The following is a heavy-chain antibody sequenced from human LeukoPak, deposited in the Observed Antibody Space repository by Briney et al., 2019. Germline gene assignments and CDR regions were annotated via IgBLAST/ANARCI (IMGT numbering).Heavy chain of an antibody. Sequence: GGSLRLSCAASGFTFSSYSMNWVRQAPGKGLEWVSSISSSSSYIYYADSVKGRFTISRDNSKNTLYLQMNSLRAEDTAVYYCAKATRGYCSSTSCPPTDYWGQGTLVTVSS. D-gene: IGHD2-2*03. V-gene: IGHV3-21*01. CDR2: ISSSSSYI. CDR3: AKATRGYCSSTSCPPTDY. CDR1: GFTFSSYS. J-gene: IGHJ4*02.